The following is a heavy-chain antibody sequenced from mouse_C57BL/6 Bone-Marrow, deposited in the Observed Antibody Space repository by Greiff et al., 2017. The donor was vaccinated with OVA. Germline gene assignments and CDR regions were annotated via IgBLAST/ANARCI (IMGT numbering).Heavy chain of an antibody. Sequence: EVKLMESGGGLVQPGGSMKLSCAASGFTFSDAWMDWVRQSPEKGLEWVAEIRNKANNHATYYAESVKGRFTISRDDSKSSVYLQMNSLRAEDTGIYYCTRLHYYGSSYGCAMDYWGQGTSVTVSS. J-gene: IGHJ4*01. D-gene: IGHD1-1*01. CDR3: TRLHYYGSSYGCAMDY. CDR2: IRNKANNHAT. V-gene: IGHV6-6*01. CDR1: GFTFSDAW.